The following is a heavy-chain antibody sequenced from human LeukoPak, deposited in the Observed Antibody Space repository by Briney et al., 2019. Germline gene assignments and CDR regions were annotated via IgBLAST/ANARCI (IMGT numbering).Heavy chain of an antibody. Sequence: PGGSLRLSCAASGFTFDDYAMPWVRQAPGKGLEWVSGISWNSGSIGYVDSVKGRFTISRDNAKNSLYLQMNSLRAEDTAVYYCARVLRFLEWFAFDIWGQGTMVTVSS. CDR3: ARVLRFLEWFAFDI. CDR2: ISWNSGSI. CDR1: GFTFDDYA. V-gene: IGHV3-9*01. D-gene: IGHD3-3*01. J-gene: IGHJ3*02.